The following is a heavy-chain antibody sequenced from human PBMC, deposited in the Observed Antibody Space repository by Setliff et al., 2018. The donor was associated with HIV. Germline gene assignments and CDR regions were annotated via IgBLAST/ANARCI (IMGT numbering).Heavy chain of an antibody. CDR1: GGTFSSYA. Sequence: SVKVSCKASGGTFSSYAIGWVRQAPGQGLERMGGIIPIFGTANYAQKFQGRVTITTDESTSTAYMELSSLRSEDTAVYYCASPGPNYDGSAFDIWGQGTMVTVSS. V-gene: IGHV1-69*05. CDR2: IIPIFGTA. D-gene: IGHD3-10*01. J-gene: IGHJ3*02. CDR3: ASPGPNYDGSAFDI.